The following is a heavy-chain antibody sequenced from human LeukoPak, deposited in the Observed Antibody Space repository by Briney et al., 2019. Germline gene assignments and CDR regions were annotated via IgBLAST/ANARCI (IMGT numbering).Heavy chain of an antibody. V-gene: IGHV3-9*01. D-gene: IGHD6-19*01. CDR1: GFTFDNYA. CDR2: ISWNSGTI. CDR3: ARAYKDRSLAGKKEFFQH. Sequence: GRSLRLSCAASGFTFDNYAMNWVRHVPEKGLEWISLISWNSGTIGYADSVKGRFTISRDNANNFLYLQMNSLRAEDTALYYCARAYKDRSLAGKKEFFQHWGQGTLVTVSS. J-gene: IGHJ1*01.